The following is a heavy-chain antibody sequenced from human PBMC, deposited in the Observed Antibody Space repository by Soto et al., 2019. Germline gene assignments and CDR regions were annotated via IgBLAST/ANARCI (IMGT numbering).Heavy chain of an antibody. CDR1: GFTVSNNY. CDR3: AAARGGGGY. CDR2: IYSGGYT. V-gene: IGHV3-53*01. D-gene: IGHD2-15*01. Sequence: EVQLVESGGGLIQPGGSLRLSCAVSGFTVSNNYMSWVRQAPGKGLEGVSVIYSGGYTAYGDSVKGRFTISRDNSKNTINPKINSLGADRTAVFFGAAARGGGGYWGQGTLVTVSS. J-gene: IGHJ4*02.